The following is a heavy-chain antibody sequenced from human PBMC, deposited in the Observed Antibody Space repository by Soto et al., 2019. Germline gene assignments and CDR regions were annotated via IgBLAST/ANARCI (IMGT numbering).Heavy chain of an antibody. D-gene: IGHD3-10*01. CDR2: INHSGST. V-gene: IGHV4-34*01. Sequence: PSETLSLTCAVYGGSFSGYYWSWIRQPPGKGLEWIGEINHSGSTNYNPSLKSRVTISVDTSKNQFSLKLSSVTAADTAVYYCARARAGYYYGSGSYYRYYCGMDVWGQGTTVT. J-gene: IGHJ6*02. CDR1: GGSFSGYY. CDR3: ARARAGYYYGSGSYYRYYCGMDV.